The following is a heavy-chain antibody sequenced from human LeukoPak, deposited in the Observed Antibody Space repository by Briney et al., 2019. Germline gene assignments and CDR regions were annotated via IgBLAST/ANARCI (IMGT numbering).Heavy chain of an antibody. CDR2: INPNSGGT. V-gene: IGHV1-2*02. CDR3: ARDHYYYDSSGYYAFVDY. J-gene: IGHJ4*02. CDR1: GYTFIGYY. Sequence: ASVKVSCKASGYTFIGYYMHWVRQAPGQGLEWMGWINPNSGGTNYAQKFQGRVTMTRNTSISTAYMELSRLRSDDTAVYYCARDHYYYDSSGYYAFVDYWGQGTLVTVSS. D-gene: IGHD3-22*01.